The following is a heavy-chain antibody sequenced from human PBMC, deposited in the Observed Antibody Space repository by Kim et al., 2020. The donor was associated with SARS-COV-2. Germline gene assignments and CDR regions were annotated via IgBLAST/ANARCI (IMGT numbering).Heavy chain of an antibody. V-gene: IGHV4-34*01. J-gene: IGHJ4*02. CDR3: ARTRWELLAYFDY. D-gene: IGHD1-26*01. Sequence: SPSLKSRVTISVDTSKNQFSLKLSSVTAADTAVDYCARTRWELLAYFDYWGQGTLVTVSS.